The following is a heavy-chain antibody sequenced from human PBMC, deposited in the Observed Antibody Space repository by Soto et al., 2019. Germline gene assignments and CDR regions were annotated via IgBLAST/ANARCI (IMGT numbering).Heavy chain of an antibody. CDR2: ISLKSGST. CDR1: GDSFTGYY. D-gene: IGHD3-10*01. CDR3: VRSSGSYSKWFDP. Sequence: QVRLVQSGAEAMRPGASVKVSCKASGDSFTGYYIHWVRQAPGQGLEWMGWISLKSGSTNFAEKFRGWATVTRDTSTSTAYLELSSLTSNDTAVYYCVRSSGSYSKWFDPWGQGTLVTVFS. J-gene: IGHJ5*02. V-gene: IGHV1-2*04.